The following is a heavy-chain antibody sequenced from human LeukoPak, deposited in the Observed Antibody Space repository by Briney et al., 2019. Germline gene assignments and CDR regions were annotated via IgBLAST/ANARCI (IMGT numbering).Heavy chain of an antibody. D-gene: IGHD3-16*01. Sequence: GGSLRLSCAASGFAVNTKFMHWVRQAPGKGLEWISVIYSGGLTYYADSGEGRFNISRDNSKNTLYLYMNSLRAEDTAVYYCARDEVTSGGGLESWGQGDLVIVSS. CDR1: GFAVNTKF. J-gene: IGHJ4*02. CDR2: IYSGGLT. V-gene: IGHV3-53*01. CDR3: ARDEVTSGGGLES.